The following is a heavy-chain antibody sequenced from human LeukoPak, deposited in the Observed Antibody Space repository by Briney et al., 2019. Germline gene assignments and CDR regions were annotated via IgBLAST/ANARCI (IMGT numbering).Heavy chain of an antibody. CDR2: ISGSGGST. CDR1: GFTFSSYG. V-gene: IGHV3-23*01. J-gene: IGHJ6*03. Sequence: GGSLRLSCAASGFTFSSYGMSWVRQAPGKGLEWVSAISGSGGSTYYADSVKGRFTLSRDNAKNSLHLQMNSLRTEDTALYYCAKDTGSTPGAHYYYYMDVWGKGTTVTISS. D-gene: IGHD5/OR15-5a*01. CDR3: AKDTGSTPGAHYYYYMDV.